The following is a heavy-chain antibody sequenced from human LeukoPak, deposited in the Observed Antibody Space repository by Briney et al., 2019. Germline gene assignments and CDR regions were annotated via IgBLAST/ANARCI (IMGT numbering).Heavy chain of an antibody. CDR1: GGSISSSSYY. CDR2: IYYSGST. V-gene: IGHV4-39*01. Sequence: SETLSLTCTVSGGSISSSSYYWGWIRQPPGKGLEWIGSIYYSGSTYYNPSLKSRVTISVDTSKNQFSLKLSSVTAADTAVYYCARLLYYYDSSGYYIDWFDPWGQGTLVTVSS. D-gene: IGHD3-22*01. J-gene: IGHJ5*02. CDR3: ARLLYYYDSSGYYIDWFDP.